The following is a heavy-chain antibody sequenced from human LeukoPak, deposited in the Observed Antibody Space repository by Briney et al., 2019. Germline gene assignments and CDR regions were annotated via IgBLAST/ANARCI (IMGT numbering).Heavy chain of an antibody. Sequence: TLSLTCTVSGGSISSGSYYWSWIRQPAGKGLEWIGRINTSGSTNYNPSLKSRVTISVDTSKNQFSLKLSSVTAADTAVYYCARKYSSSGEFDYWGQGTLVTVSS. J-gene: IGHJ4*02. CDR1: GGSISSGSYY. V-gene: IGHV4-61*02. CDR2: INTSGST. D-gene: IGHD6-13*01. CDR3: ARKYSSSGEFDY.